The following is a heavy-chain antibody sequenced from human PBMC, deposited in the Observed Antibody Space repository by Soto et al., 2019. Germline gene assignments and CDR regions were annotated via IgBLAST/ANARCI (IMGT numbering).Heavy chain of an antibody. V-gene: IGHV4-59*08. CDR1: GGSISNFY. J-gene: IGHJ6*02. D-gene: IGHD1-26*01. Sequence: SETLSLTCTVSGGSISNFYWSWIRQPPGKGLEWIGYVYYTGSTSYNPSLKRRVTFSADSSRGQFSLRLNSVTAADTAVYYCECAGFRPVVVPDSFVSGYYGMDVWGQGTTVTVSS. CDR3: ECAGFRPVVVPDSFVSGYYGMDV. CDR2: VYYTGST.